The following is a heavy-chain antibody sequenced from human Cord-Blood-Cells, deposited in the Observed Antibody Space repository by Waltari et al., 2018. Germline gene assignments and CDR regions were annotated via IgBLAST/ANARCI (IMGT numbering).Heavy chain of an antibody. D-gene: IGHD3-10*01. CDR3: ARDGGSGSTSYYYYYGMDV. CDR2: IIPIFGTA. Sequence: QVQLVQSGPEVLKPEPSVKVSCKASVGPFSSSAISRLRQALGHRLEWMGGIIPIFGTANYAQKFQGRVTITADESTSTAYMDLSSLRSEDTAVYYCARDGGSGSTSYYYYYGMDVWGQGTTVTVSS. J-gene: IGHJ6*02. CDR1: VGPFSSSA. V-gene: IGHV1-69*01.